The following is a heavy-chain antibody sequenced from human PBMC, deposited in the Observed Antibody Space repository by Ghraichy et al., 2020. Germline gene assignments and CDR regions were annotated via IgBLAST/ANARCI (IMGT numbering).Heavy chain of an antibody. CDR1: NYSFSDYG. CDR2: ISVYNGNV. J-gene: IGHJ6*03. CDR3: ARSDYLYFYYYMDV. D-gene: IGHD4-17*01. Sequence: ASVKVSCKSSNYSFSDYGISWVRQAPGRGLEWLGWISVYNGNVKYTQSFQDRVTMSTDTSTSTAYLELRSLRADDTAVYFCARSDYLYFYYYMDVWGTGTTITDSS. V-gene: IGHV1-18*04.